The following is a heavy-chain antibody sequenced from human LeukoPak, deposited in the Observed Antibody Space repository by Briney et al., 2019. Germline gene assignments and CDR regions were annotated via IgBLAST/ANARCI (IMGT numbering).Heavy chain of an antibody. Sequence: SETLSLTCSVSGGSISSYYWSWIRQPPGKGLEYIGCIYYSGSTNYNPSLKSRVTISVDTSKNQFSLNLTSVTAADTAVYYCARLKCSSTTCPSRYVMDVWGQGTTVTVSS. J-gene: IGHJ6*02. D-gene: IGHD2-2*01. CDR1: GGSISSYY. CDR3: ARLKCSSTTCPSRYVMDV. CDR2: IYYSGST. V-gene: IGHV4-59*01.